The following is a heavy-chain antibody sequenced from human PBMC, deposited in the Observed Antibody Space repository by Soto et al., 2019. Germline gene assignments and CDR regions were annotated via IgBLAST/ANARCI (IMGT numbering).Heavy chain of an antibody. Sequence: SETLSLTCTVSGASINNYYWSWIRQPPGKGLEWIGYVYYTGSTSTKYNPSLQSRVAMSVDSSKNQFSLKLTSMTAADTAIYYCAKYRRTDAEGYRLDFWGPGTLVTVSS. CDR1: GASINNYY. J-gene: IGHJ4*02. V-gene: IGHV4-59*01. CDR2: VYYTGSTST. CDR3: AKYRRTDAEGYRLDF. D-gene: IGHD5-12*01.